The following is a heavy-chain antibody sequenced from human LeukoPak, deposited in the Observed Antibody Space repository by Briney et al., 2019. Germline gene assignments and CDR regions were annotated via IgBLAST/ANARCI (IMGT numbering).Heavy chain of an antibody. Sequence: ASVKVSCKASGGTFSGYYMHWVRRAPGQGLEWMGWINPNSGGTNYAQKFQGRVTMTRDTSISTAYMELSRLRSDDTAVYYCARVRDIVVVPAAIPLLGYWGQGTLVTVSS. CDR2: INPNSGGT. J-gene: IGHJ4*02. CDR3: ARVRDIVVVPAAIPLLGY. D-gene: IGHD2-2*02. CDR1: GGTFSGYY. V-gene: IGHV1-2*02.